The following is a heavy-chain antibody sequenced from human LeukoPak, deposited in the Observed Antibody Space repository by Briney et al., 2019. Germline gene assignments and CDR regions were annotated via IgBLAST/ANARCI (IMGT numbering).Heavy chain of an antibody. D-gene: IGHD2-8*01. CDR3: TTALFCTNGVCWDMDV. V-gene: IGHV3-72*01. CDR1: GFTFSDHY. J-gene: IGHJ6*03. CDR2: IRSKPNSYTT. Sequence: SGGSLRLSCAASGFTFSDHYMDWVRQAPGKGLEWLGRIRSKPNSYTTEYAASVKGRFTISRDDSKNSLYLQMNSLKSEDTAVYYCTTALFCTNGVCWDMDVWGKGTTVTVSS.